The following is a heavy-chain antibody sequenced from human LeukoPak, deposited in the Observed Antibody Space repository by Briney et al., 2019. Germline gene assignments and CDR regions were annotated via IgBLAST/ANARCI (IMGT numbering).Heavy chain of an antibody. CDR1: GYTFTHYG. Sequence: ASVKVSCKTSGYTFTHYGISWVRQAPGQGLEWMAWISANNGETRYAQNLQDRVTMTTDTSTSTAYMELRSLRSDNTAVYYCARVPPSAHQMLSSDYWGQGTQVTVSS. D-gene: IGHD2-2*01. J-gene: IGHJ4*02. CDR3: ARVPPSAHQMLSSDY. CDR2: ISANNGET. V-gene: IGHV1-18*04.